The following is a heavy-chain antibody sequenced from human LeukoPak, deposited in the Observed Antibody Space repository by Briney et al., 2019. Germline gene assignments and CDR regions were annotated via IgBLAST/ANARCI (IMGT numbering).Heavy chain of an antibody. D-gene: IGHD5-24*01. V-gene: IGHV1-2*02. CDR1: GYTFTGYY. J-gene: IGHJ4*02. Sequence: GASVKVSCKASGYTFTGYYMHWVRQAPGQGLEWMGWINPNSGGTNYAQKFQGRVTMTRDTSISTAYMELSRLRSDDTAVYYCARAVGLRWLQYYFDYWGQGTLVTVSS. CDR2: INPNSGGT. CDR3: ARAVGLRWLQYYFDY.